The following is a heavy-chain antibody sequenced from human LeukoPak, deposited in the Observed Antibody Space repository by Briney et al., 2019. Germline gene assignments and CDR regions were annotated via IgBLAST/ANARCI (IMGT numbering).Heavy chain of an antibody. CDR1: GFTFRLYA. J-gene: IGHJ4*02. D-gene: IGHD5-12*01. CDR2: IWYDGSNK. CDR3: AKDLGDIVATLDY. V-gene: IGHV3-33*06. Sequence: GGSLRFSCVASGFTFRLYAMSWVRQAPGKGLEWVAVIWYDGSNKYYADSVKGRFTISRDNSKNTLYLQMNSLRAEDTAVYYCAKDLGDIVATLDYWGQGTLVTVSS.